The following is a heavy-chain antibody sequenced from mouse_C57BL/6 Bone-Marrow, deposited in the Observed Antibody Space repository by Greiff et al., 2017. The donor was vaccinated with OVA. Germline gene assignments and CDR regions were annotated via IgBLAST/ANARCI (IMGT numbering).Heavy chain of an antibody. CDR1: GYSITSDY. CDR2: ISYSGST. D-gene: IGHD2-4*01. J-gene: IGHJ1*03. Sequence: EVQGVESGPGLAKPSQTLSLTCSVTGYSITSDYWNWIRKFPGNKLEYMGYISYSGSTYYHPSLKSRISITRDTSKNQYYLQLNSVTTEDTATYYCARSLYDYDWYFDVWGTGTTVTVSS. CDR3: ARSLYDYDWYFDV. V-gene: IGHV3-8*01.